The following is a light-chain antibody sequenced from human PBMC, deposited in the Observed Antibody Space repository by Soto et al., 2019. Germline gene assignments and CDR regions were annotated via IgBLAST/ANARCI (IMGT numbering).Light chain of an antibody. Sequence: EIVLTQSPGTLSLSPGERATLSCRASQSVSSGYLAWYQQKPGQAPRLLISGASSRATGIPDRFSGSGSGTDFTLTISTLEPEDFAVYYCQQYDCSPPTFGGGTKVEIK. CDR3: QQYDCSPPT. CDR2: GAS. J-gene: IGKJ4*02. V-gene: IGKV3-20*01. CDR1: QSVSSGY.